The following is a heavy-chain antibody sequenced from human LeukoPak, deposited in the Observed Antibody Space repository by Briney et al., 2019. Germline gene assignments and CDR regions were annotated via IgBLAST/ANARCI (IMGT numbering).Heavy chain of an antibody. V-gene: IGHV1-69*01. CDR2: IIPIFGTA. CDR3: AREGVEQWLVGRLDV. D-gene: IGHD6-19*01. Sequence: SVKVSCKASGGTFSSYAISWVRQAPGQGLEWMGGIIPIFGTANYAQKFQGRVTITEDESTRTAYLELSSMRSEDTAVYYCAREGVEQWLVGRLDVWGKGTTVTVSS. J-gene: IGHJ6*04. CDR1: GGTFSSYA.